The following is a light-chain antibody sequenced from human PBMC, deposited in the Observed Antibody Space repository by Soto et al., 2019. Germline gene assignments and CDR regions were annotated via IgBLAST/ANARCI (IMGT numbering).Light chain of an antibody. J-gene: IGKJ1*01. Sequence: DIQMTQSPSTLSGSVGDRVTITCRASQTISSWLAWYQQKPGKAPKLLIYKASTLKSGVPSRFSGSGSGTEFTLTIGSLQPDDFATYYCQHYNSYSEAVGQGTKVELK. CDR2: KAS. V-gene: IGKV1-5*03. CDR3: QHYNSYSEA. CDR1: QTISSW.